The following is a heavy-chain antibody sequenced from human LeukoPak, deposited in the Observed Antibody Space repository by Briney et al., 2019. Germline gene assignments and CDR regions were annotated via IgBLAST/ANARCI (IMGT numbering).Heavy chain of an antibody. CDR2: ISGSGGNT. J-gene: IGHJ5*02. CDR3: AKDPQSVYDSGNYNFLNWFDP. Sequence: PGGSLRLSCVASGFTFSYYAMSWVRQAPGKGLEWVSAISGSGGNTYYADSVKGRFIISRDNSKNTLYLQMTSLRAEDTAVYYCAKDPQSVYDSGNYNFLNWFDPWGQGTLVTVSS. V-gene: IGHV3-23*01. CDR1: GFTFSYYA. D-gene: IGHD3-10*01.